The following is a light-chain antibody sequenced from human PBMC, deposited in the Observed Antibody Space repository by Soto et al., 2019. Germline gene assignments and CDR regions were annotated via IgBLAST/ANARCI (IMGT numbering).Light chain of an antibody. CDR2: AAS. CDR3: QQYGTSPWA. CDR1: QRVGHNY. Sequence: EIVLTQSPGTLSLSQGERATLSCRASQRVGHNYLAWYQQKPGQAPRILIFAASSRATGIPDRFSGSGSGSDFTLTISRLEPEDSAVYYCQQYGTSPWAFGQGTKVEIK. J-gene: IGKJ1*01. V-gene: IGKV3-20*01.